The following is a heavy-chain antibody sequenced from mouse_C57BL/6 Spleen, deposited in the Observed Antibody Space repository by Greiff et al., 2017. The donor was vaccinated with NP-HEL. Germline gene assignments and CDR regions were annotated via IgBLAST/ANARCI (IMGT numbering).Heavy chain of an antibody. D-gene: IGHD2-4*01. J-gene: IGHJ2*01. CDR3: VRYDYDEYYFDY. V-gene: IGHV10-1*01. Sequence: EVQLVESGGGLVQPKGSLKLSCAASGFSFNTYAMNWVRQAPGKGLEWVARIRSKSNNYATYYADSVKDRFTISRDDSESMLYLQMNNLKTEDTAMYYCVRYDYDEYYFDYWGQGTTLTVSS. CDR1: GFSFNTYA. CDR2: IRSKSNNYAT.